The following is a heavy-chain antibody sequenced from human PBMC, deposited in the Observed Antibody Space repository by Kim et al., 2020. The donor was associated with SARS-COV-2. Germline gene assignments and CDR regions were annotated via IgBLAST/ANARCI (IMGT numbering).Heavy chain of an antibody. V-gene: IGHV7-4-1*02. CDR2: INTNTWNP. D-gene: IGHD3-10*01. J-gene: IGHJ4*02. Sequence: ASVKVSCKASGYTFTSYAMNWVRQAPGQGLEWMGWINTNTWNPTYAQGFTGRFVFSLDTSVSTAYLQISSLKAEDTAVYYCARDLELLWFGELLNVNYFDYWGQGTLVTVSS. CDR1: GYTFTSYA. CDR3: ARDLELLWFGELLNVNYFDY.